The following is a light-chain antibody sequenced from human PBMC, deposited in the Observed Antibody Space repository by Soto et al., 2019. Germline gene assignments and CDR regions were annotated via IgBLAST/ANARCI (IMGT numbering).Light chain of an antibody. V-gene: IGKV3-20*01. J-gene: IGKJ1*01. CDR3: QQFGPSPT. Sequence: EIVLTQSPGTLSLSPGDTATLSCRARESVGNNYLAWYQQKPGQAPRLLVYGPSTRATGIPDRFSGSGSGTEFTLTISRLDHEDFAVYFCQQFGPSPTFGQGTKVEMK. CDR1: ESVGNNY. CDR2: GPS.